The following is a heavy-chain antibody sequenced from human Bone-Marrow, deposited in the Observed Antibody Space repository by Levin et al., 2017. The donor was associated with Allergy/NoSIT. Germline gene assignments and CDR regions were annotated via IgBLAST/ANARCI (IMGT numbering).Heavy chain of an antibody. CDR1: GGSISSHH. CDR3: ARDRVVASSGTYYYYGMAV. J-gene: IGHJ6*02. D-gene: IGHD2-15*01. Sequence: GSLRLSCIVSGGSISSHHWSWIRQPPGKGLEWIGYIYYSGSTDYNPSLKSRVTISIDTSKSQFSLTLNSVTAADTAVYYCARDRVVASSGTYYYYGMAVWGQGTTVTVSS. CDR2: IYYSGST. V-gene: IGHV4-59*11.